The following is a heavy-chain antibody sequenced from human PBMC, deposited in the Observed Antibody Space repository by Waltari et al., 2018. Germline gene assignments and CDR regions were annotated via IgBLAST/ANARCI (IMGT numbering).Heavy chain of an antibody. CDR1: GFSFSNYF. CDR3: ARAAYNVNTGWYQFDV. J-gene: IGHJ5*02. D-gene: IGHD6-19*01. Sequence: EVQLVESGGGLAQPGGSLRLSFAASGFSFSNYFMDWVRQTPGKGLEWVANIRQDGNEKNYVDSVKGRFTISRDNAKNSLYLQMNSLRDEDTAVYYCARAAYNVNTGWYQFDVWGQGTRVTVSS. CDR2: IRQDGNEK. V-gene: IGHV3-7*03.